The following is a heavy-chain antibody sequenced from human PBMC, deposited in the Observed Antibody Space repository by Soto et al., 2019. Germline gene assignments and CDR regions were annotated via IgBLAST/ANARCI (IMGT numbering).Heavy chain of an antibody. CDR3: ARGTTTSAFSAMDV. J-gene: IGHJ6*02. V-gene: IGHV3-30-3*01. Sequence: QVQLVESGGGVVQPGRSLRLSCAASGFTFSYHALNWVRQAPGKGLEWVAVISYDGDNKYIAESVKGRFTISRDNSKNTGSLQMSSLRAEDTAMYFCARGTTTSAFSAMDVWGQGTTVTVSS. D-gene: IGHD1-1*01. CDR2: ISYDGDNK. CDR1: GFTFSYHA.